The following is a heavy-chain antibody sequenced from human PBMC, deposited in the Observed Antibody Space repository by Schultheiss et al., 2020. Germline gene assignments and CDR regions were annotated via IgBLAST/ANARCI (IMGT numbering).Heavy chain of an antibody. J-gene: IGHJ5*02. CDR3: ARESYGSGSYYNGGGWFDP. CDR2: IYYSGST. V-gene: IGHV4-28*03. CDR1: GYSISSSNW. D-gene: IGHD3-10*01. Sequence: SETLSLTCAVSGYSISSSNWWGWIRQPPGKGLEWIGYIYYSGSTYYNPSLKSRVTMSVDTSKNQFSLKLSSVTAADTAVYYCARESYGSGSYYNGGGWFDPWGQGTLVTVSS.